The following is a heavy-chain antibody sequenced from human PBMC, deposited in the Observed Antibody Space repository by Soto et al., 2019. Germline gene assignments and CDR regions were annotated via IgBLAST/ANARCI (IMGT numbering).Heavy chain of an antibody. J-gene: IGHJ4*02. CDR3: ATSRFGELWVPFDY. D-gene: IGHD3-10*01. CDR1: RFTFSNYS. V-gene: IGHV3-48*02. CDR2: ISSSSSTI. Sequence: EVQLVESGGGLVQPGGSLRLSCAASRFTFSNYSMNWVRQAPGKGLEWVSYISSSSSTIYYADSVKGRFTISRDNAKNSLYLQMNSLSNEDTAGYYCATSRFGELWVPFDYWGQGTLVTVSS.